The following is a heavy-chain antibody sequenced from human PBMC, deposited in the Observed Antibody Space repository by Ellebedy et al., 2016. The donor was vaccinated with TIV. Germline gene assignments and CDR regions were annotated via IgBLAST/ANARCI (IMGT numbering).Heavy chain of an antibody. J-gene: IGHJ4*02. V-gene: IGHV3-21*01. CDR3: ATYPVSYYFDGPFEY. Sequence: GGSLRLXXVVSGFTFSSYTMNWVRQAPGKGLEWVSSISSDENYIYYRDSLKGRFTISRDNAKNPLYLQMNSLRAEDTAVYYCATYPVSYYFDGPFEYWGQGALVTVSS. CDR2: ISSDENYI. CDR1: GFTFSSYT. D-gene: IGHD3-22*01.